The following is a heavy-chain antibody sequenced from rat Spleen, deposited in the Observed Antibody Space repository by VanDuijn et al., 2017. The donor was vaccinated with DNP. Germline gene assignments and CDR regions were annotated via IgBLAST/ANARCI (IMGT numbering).Heavy chain of an antibody. CDR1: GFSFRNYY. V-gene: IGHV5-22*01. D-gene: IGHD1-4*01. Sequence: EVQLVESGGGLVQPGRSLKLSCAASGFSFRNYYMAWVRQTPKKGLEWVASISYEGSNTNYGDSVKGRFTISRDNAESTLYLQMDSLRSEDTATYYCARWPGYNPPYAMDAWGQGTSVTVSS. CDR3: ARWPGYNPPYAMDA. J-gene: IGHJ4*01. CDR2: ISYEGSNT.